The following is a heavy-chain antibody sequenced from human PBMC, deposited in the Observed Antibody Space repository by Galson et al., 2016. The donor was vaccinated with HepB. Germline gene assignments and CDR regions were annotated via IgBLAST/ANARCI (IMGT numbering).Heavy chain of an antibody. CDR3: ARVDLYYHDGTYPRSWFDP. CDR2: ISAYNGGT. CDR1: GYTFTGYA. J-gene: IGHJ5*02. V-gene: IGHV1-18*01. Sequence: QSGAEVKKPGASVKVSCKASGYTFTGYAISWVRQAPGQGLEWMGWISAYNGGTDFAQQFQGRVTMTTDSLTTTAYLELRSLRSDDTAVYYCARVDLYYHDGTYPRSWFDPWGQGTLVTVSS. D-gene: IGHD3-22*01.